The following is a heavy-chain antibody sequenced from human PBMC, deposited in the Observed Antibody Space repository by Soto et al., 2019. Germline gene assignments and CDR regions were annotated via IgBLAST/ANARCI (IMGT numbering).Heavy chain of an antibody. J-gene: IGHJ6*02. CDR3: ARDKDRQKIGGNYYYGMDV. CDR2: IMPIFPTP. D-gene: IGHD1-26*01. CDR1: GGTFGNSA. V-gene: IGHV1-69*12. Sequence: QVQLVQSGAEVKKPGSSVTVSCKASGGTFGNSAISWVRQAPGQGLEWMGGIMPIFPTPDYAQKFQGRVTITADEFTRTAYRELTSLRSEDTAVYYCARDKDRQKIGGNYYYGMDVWGQGTTVTV.